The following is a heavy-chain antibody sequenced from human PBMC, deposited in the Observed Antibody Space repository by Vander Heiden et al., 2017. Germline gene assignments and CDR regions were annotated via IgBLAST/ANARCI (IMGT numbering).Heavy chain of an antibody. Sequence: EVQLVESGGGLIQPGGSLRLSCAASGFAVSSNYMTWVRQAPGKGLEWVSLIDSADSTYYADSVKGRFTISRDNSKNTLYLQMNSLRAEDTAVYYCARVASSSGYYQYYFDYWGQGTLVTVSS. D-gene: IGHD3-22*01. CDR2: IDSADST. J-gene: IGHJ4*02. V-gene: IGHV3-53*01. CDR1: GFAVSSNY. CDR3: ARVASSSGYYQYYFDY.